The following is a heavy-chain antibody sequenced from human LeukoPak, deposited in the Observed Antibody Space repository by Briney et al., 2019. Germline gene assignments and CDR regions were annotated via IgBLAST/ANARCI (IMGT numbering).Heavy chain of an antibody. D-gene: IGHD5-18*01. CDR1: GYTFTSYG. CDR3: ARGAVVTSMGGYYYMDV. J-gene: IGHJ6*03. CDR2: ISAYNGNT. V-gene: IGHV1-18*01. Sequence: ASVKVSCKASGYTFTSYGISWVRQAPGQGLEWMGWISAYNGNTNYAQKLQGRVTMTTDTSTSTAYMELRSLRSDDTAVYYCARGAVVTSMGGYYYMDVWGKGTTDTVSS.